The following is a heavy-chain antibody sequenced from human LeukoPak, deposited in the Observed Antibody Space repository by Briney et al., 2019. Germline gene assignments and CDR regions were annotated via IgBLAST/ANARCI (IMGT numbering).Heavy chain of an antibody. D-gene: IGHD4-17*01. CDR1: GYTFTSYY. V-gene: IGHV1-46*01. Sequence: ASVKVSCRASGYTFTSYYMHWVRQAPGQGLEWMGIINPSGGSTSYAQKFQGRVTMTRDTSTSTVYMELSSLRSEDTAVYYCARDLTTVTTTSWFDPWGQGTLVTVSS. CDR2: INPSGGST. J-gene: IGHJ5*02. CDR3: ARDLTTVTTTSWFDP.